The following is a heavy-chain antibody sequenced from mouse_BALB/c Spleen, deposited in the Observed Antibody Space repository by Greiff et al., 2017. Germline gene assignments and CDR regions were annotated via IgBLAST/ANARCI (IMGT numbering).Heavy chain of an antibody. CDR3: ARGYGYEDYFDY. CDR2: ISSGGST. D-gene: IGHD2-2*01. Sequence: EVMLVESGGGLVKPGGSLKLSCAASGFTFSSYAMSWVRQTPEKRLEWVASISSGGSTYYPDSVKCRFTISRDNARNILYLQMSSLRSEDTAMYYCARGYGYEDYFDYWGQGTTLTVSS. J-gene: IGHJ2*01. V-gene: IGHV5-6-5*01. CDR1: GFTFSSYA.